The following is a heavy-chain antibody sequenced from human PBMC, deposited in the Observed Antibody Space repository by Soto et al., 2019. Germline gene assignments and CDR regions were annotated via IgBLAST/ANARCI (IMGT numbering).Heavy chain of an antibody. D-gene: IGHD5-18*01. CDR1: GYAFTGYG. CDR3: ARSLLVGYGLEGESD. CDR2: ISAYNGNR. V-gene: IGHV1-18*01. Sequence: QVQLVQSGAEVKKAGASGKVSCKAAGYAFTGYGISWVRQAPGRGPEWMGWISAYNGNRNCAQTPQGRVTMTTDTSTSTAYMELRSLRSDDTAVYYCARSLLVGYGLEGESDWGQGTLVTVSS. J-gene: IGHJ4*02.